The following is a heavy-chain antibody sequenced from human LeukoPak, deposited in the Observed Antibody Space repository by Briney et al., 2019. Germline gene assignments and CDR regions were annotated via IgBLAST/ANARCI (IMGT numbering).Heavy chain of an antibody. CDR2: ISAYNGNT. V-gene: IGHV1-18*01. CDR1: GYTFTSYG. J-gene: IGHJ5*02. D-gene: IGHD1-26*01. CDR3: AKDNKTPRIVGANWGKFDP. Sequence: ASVKVSCKASGYTFTSYGISWVRQAPGQGLEWMGWISAYNGNTNYAQKLQGRVTMTTDTSTSTAYMELRSLRAEDTAVYYCAKDNKTPRIVGANWGKFDPWGQGTLVTVSS.